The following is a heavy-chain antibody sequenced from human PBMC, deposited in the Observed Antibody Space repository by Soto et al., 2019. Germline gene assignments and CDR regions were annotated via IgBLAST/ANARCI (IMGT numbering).Heavy chain of an antibody. J-gene: IGHJ1*01. CDR3: AHSIAPRIFRH. V-gene: IGHV2-5*02. CDR1: GFSLSTSGVG. Sequence: QITLKESGPTLVKPTQTLTLTCTFSGFSLSTSGVGVGWSRQPPGKALEWLALIYWDDDERYSPSLKNRLTTSKDTSKNQAVLTMTNMDPVDTATYYCAHSIAPRIFRHWGQGTLVTVSS. D-gene: IGHD2-15*01. CDR2: IYWDDDE.